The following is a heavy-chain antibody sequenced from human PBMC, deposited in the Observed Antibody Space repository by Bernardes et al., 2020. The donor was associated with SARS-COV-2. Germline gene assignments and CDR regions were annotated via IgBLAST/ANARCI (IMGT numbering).Heavy chain of an antibody. Sequence: ASVKVSCKASGYTFTSNAISWVRQAPGQGLEWMGWISAYNGDTNYAQKFQGRVTMTTDTSTSTAYMELRSLRSDDTPLYYCVRRSMDYWGQGTLVTVSS. CDR2: ISAYNGDT. CDR1: GYTFTSNA. V-gene: IGHV1-18*01. CDR3: VRRSMDY. J-gene: IGHJ4*02.